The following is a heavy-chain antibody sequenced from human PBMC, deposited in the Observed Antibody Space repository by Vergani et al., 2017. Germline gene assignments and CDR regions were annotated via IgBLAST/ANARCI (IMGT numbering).Heavy chain of an antibody. CDR1: GGTFSSYA. V-gene: IGHV1-69*09. CDR2: IIPVLGKT. Sequence: QVQLVQSGAEVKKPGSSVKVSCKASGGTFSSYAISWVRQVPGQGLEWMGRIIPVLGKTKYAQDFQGRLTITADTSTNTAYMELRSLRSDDTAVYFCARVAPSNSEVTPTAFDVWGQGTMVTVSS. D-gene: IGHD1-1*01. J-gene: IGHJ3*01. CDR3: ARVAPSNSEVTPTAFDV.